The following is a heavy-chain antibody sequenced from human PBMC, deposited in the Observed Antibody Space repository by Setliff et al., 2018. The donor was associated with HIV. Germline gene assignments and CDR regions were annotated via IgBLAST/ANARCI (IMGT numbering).Heavy chain of an antibody. V-gene: IGHV3-7*01. J-gene: IGHJ6*02. D-gene: IGHD3-10*01. CDR1: GFNFSNYW. CDR2: IKEDGSEK. CDR3: AKDGWQRYHAGSRQGFNGMDV. Sequence: GGSLRLSCEGSGFNFSNYWISWVRQGPGKGLEWVAKIKEDGSEKYYVDSVKGRFTISRDNAKNSLYLQLNSLRVDDTAVYYCAKDGWQRYHAGSRQGFNGMDVWGQGTTVTV.